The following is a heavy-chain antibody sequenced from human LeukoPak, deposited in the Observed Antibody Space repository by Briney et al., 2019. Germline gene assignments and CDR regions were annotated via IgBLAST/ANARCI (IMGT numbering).Heavy chain of an antibody. CDR2: IWNNGNNR. J-gene: IGHJ4*02. Sequence: GRSLRLSCAASGFMFSDYGMHWVRQAPGKGLEWVAVIWNNGNNRYADSVRGRFTISRDDSKSTLYLQRDSLRVDDTAVYFCARDSVGIPTDFDFWGQGTLVTVSS. CDR1: GFMFSDYG. CDR3: ARDSVGIPTDFDF. D-gene: IGHD1-26*01. V-gene: IGHV3-33*01.